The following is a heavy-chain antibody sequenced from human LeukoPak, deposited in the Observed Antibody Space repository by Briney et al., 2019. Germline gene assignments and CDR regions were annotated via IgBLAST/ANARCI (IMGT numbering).Heavy chain of an antibody. CDR1: GFTFSDYY. CDR2: ISSSGSTI. D-gene: IGHD3-9*01. Sequence: GRSLRLSCAASGFTFSDYYMSWIRQAPGKGLEWVSYISSSGSTIYYADSVKGRFTISRDNAKNSLYLQMNSLRAEDTAVYYCARDLARLRYFDWYGDFDYWGQGTLVTVSS. J-gene: IGHJ4*02. CDR3: ARDLARLRYFDWYGDFDY. V-gene: IGHV3-11*01.